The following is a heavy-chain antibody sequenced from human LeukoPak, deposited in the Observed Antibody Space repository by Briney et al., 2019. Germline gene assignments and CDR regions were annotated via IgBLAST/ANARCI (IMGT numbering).Heavy chain of an antibody. CDR1: GFTFSNYA. CDR3: VKDRVHDSSGNWDH. CDR2: ISGSGGST. D-gene: IGHD3-22*01. V-gene: IGHV3-23*01. Sequence: GGSLRLSCAASGFTFSNYAMTWVRQAPGKGLEWDSAISGSGGSTYYADSAKGRFTISRDNSKKTLYLQMNTLRAEDTAVYYCVKDRVHDSSGNWDHWGQGTLVTVSS. J-gene: IGHJ4*02.